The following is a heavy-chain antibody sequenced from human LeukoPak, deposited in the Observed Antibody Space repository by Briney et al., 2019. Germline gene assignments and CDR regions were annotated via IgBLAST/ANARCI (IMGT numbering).Heavy chain of an antibody. CDR3: ARRGGYCSGGSCYWSDP. J-gene: IGHJ5*02. D-gene: IGHD2-15*01. CDR2: IYPGDSDT. Sequence: GESLKISCKGSGYSFTSYWIGWVRQRPGRGLEWMGTIYPGDSDTRYSPSFQGQVTISADKSISTAYLQWSSLKASDTAMYYCARRGGYCSGGSCYWSDPWGQGTLVTVSS. CDR1: GYSFTSYW. V-gene: IGHV5-51*01.